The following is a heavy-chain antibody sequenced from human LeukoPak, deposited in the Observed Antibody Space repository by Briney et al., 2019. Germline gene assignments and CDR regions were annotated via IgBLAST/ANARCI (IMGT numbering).Heavy chain of an antibody. V-gene: IGHV3-23*01. J-gene: IGHJ4*02. Sequence: GGSLRLSCAASGFTFSNYAMSWVRQAPGKGLEWVSSITGSGSGIYYADSMKSRFTISRDNSKNTLYLQINSLRAEDTAVYYCAKWGDYDVLTGYYVSDYWGQGTLVTVSS. CDR3: AKWGDYDVLTGYYVSDY. D-gene: IGHD3-9*01. CDR1: GFTFSNYA. CDR2: ITGSGSGI.